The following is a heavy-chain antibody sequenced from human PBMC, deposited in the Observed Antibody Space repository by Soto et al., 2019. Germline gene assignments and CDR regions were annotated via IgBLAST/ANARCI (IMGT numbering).Heavy chain of an antibody. D-gene: IGHD6-19*01. CDR2: ISGSGGSI. J-gene: IGHJ4*02. Sequence: GGSLRLSCAASGYTFSSYAMSWVRQAPGKGLEWVSAISGSGGSIYYADSAKGRFTISRDNSKNTLYLQMNSLRPEDTAVYYCAKAGLSSGWLFDYWGQGTLVTVSS. V-gene: IGHV3-23*01. CDR1: GYTFSSYA. CDR3: AKAGLSSGWLFDY.